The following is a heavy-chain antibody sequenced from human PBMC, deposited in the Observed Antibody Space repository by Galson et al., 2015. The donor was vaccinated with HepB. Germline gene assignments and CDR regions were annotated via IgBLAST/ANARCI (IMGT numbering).Heavy chain of an antibody. Sequence: PALVKPTQTLTLTCTFSGFSLSTSGVGVGWIRQPPGKALEWLALIYWDDDKRYSPSLKSRLTITKDTSKNQVVLTMTNMDPVDTATYYCAHRRHYDFWSGPFNDAVDIWGQGTMVTVSS. CDR2: IYWDDDK. J-gene: IGHJ3*02. CDR1: GFSLSTSGVG. CDR3: AHRRHYDFWSGPFNDAVDI. D-gene: IGHD3-3*01. V-gene: IGHV2-5*02.